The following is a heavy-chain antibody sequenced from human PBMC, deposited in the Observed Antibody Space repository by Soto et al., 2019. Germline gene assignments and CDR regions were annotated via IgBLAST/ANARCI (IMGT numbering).Heavy chain of an antibody. Sequence: GGSLRLSCAASGFTVTNTWMSWVRQAPGKGLEWVGRIKSKTDGGTTDYAAAVKGRFTISRDDSKNTLYLQMNSLKTDDTAVYYCTTDGGTVPQWLYFDYWGRGTLVTVSS. V-gene: IGHV3-15*01. CDR2: IKSKTDGGTT. CDR3: TTDGGTVPQWLYFDY. D-gene: IGHD6-19*01. J-gene: IGHJ4*02. CDR1: GFTVTNTW.